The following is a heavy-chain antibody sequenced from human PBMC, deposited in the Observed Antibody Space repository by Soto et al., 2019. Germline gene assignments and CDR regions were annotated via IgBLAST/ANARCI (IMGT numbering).Heavy chain of an antibody. V-gene: IGHV4-31*03. CDR2: IYYSGST. CDR1: GGSISSGGYY. Sequence: QVQLQESGPGLVKPSQTLSLTCTVSGGSISSGGYYWSWIRQHPGKGLEWIGYIYYSGSTYYNPSLRSRVTISVHASRNQCSLKLSSVTAADTAVYYCARGLVYAIWRDDVDSDKGVNNWFDPWGQGTLVTVSS. D-gene: IGHD2-8*01. CDR3: ARGLVYAIWRDDVDSDKGVNNWFDP. J-gene: IGHJ5*02.